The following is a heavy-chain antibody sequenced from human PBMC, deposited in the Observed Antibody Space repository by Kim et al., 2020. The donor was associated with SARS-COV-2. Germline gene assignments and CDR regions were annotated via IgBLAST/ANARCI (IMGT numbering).Heavy chain of an antibody. CDR3: AKDRAAAGTGHYYYGMEV. Sequence: GRFTISSDKTKNPLYLQMNSLRSEDTAVYYCAKDRAAAGTGHYYYGMEVWGQGTTVTVSS. D-gene: IGHD6-13*01. V-gene: IGHV3-30*02. J-gene: IGHJ6*02.